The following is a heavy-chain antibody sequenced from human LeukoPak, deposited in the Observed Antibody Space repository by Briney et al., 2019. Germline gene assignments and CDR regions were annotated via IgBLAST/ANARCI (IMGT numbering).Heavy chain of an antibody. Sequence: SETLSLTCTVSGGSISSYYWSWIRQPPGKGLEGIGYIYYSGSTNYNPSLKSRVTISVDTSKNRFSLKLSSVTAADTAVYYCARRHYGSGSYYNDDAFDIWGQGTMVTVSS. CDR2: IYYSGST. D-gene: IGHD3-10*01. CDR1: GGSISSYY. V-gene: IGHV4-59*01. CDR3: ARRHYGSGSYYNDDAFDI. J-gene: IGHJ3*02.